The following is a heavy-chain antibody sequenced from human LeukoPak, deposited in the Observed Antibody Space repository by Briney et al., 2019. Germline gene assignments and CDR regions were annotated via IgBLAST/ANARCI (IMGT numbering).Heavy chain of an antibody. Sequence: GGSLRLSCAASGFTVSSNYMSWVRQAPGKGLEWVSVIYSGGNTDYAASVKGRFTISRDNSKNTLYLQMNSLRAEDTAVYYCARGGSYGLGYYYYYMDVWGKGTTVTVSS. CDR2: IYSGGNT. CDR1: GFTVSSNY. CDR3: ARGGSYGLGYYYYYMDV. V-gene: IGHV3-53*01. D-gene: IGHD5-18*01. J-gene: IGHJ6*03.